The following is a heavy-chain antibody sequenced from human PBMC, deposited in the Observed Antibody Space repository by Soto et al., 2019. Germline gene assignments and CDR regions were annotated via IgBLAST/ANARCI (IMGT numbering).Heavy chain of an antibody. V-gene: IGHV1-69*13. Sequence: SVKVSCKASGGTFSSYAISWVRQAPGQGLEWMGGIIPIFGTANYAQKFQGRVTITADESTSTAYMELSSLRSEDTAVYYCARTGRFLEWLSSWFDPWGQGTLVTVSS. CDR3: ARTGRFLEWLSSWFDP. CDR2: IIPIFGTA. D-gene: IGHD3-3*01. CDR1: GGTFSSYA. J-gene: IGHJ5*02.